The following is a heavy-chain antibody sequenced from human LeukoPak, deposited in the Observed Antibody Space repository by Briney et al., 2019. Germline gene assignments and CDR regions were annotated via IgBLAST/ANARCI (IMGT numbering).Heavy chain of an antibody. CDR3: AKELRDTAGFDP. Sequence: PGGSLRLSCAASGFTFSTYCMHWVRQAPGKGPMWVSRICPDGTVTNYADSVRGRFTISRDNSRNTLCLQMNSLRAEDTAVYYCAKELRDTAGFDPWGQGTLVTVSS. D-gene: IGHD5-18*01. V-gene: IGHV3-74*01. J-gene: IGHJ5*02. CDR2: ICPDGTVT. CDR1: GFTFSTYC.